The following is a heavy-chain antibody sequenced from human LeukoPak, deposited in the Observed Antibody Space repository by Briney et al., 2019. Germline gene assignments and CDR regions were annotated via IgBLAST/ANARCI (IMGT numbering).Heavy chain of an antibody. D-gene: IGHD3-10*01. CDR1: GFTFTSYW. CDR2: VKEDGTEK. V-gene: IGHV3-7*03. Sequence: GGSLRLSCAASGFTFTSYWMSWVRQAPGKGLEWVANVKEDGTEKYYVDSVKGRFTISRDNTKNSLYLQMNSLRAEDTAVYYCARDFFGDWGQGTLVTVSS. J-gene: IGHJ4*02. CDR3: ARDFFGD.